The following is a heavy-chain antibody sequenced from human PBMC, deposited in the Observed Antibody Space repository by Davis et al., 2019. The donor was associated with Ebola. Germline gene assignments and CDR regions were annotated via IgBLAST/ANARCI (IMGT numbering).Heavy chain of an antibody. V-gene: IGHV4-38-2*02. CDR3: ARVGLLWFGGFDP. CDR1: GGSISSYY. Sequence: SETLSLTCTVSGGSISSYYWGWIRQPPGKGLEWIGSIYHSGSTYYNPSLKSRVTISVDTSKNQFSLKLSSVTAADTAVYYCARVGLLWFGGFDPWGQGTLVTVSS. J-gene: IGHJ5*02. D-gene: IGHD3-10*01. CDR2: IYHSGST.